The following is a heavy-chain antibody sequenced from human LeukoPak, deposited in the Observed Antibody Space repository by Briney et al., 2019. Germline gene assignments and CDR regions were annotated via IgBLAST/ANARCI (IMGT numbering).Heavy chain of an antibody. CDR3: ARSTYYYDSSGFGTKYYFDY. V-gene: IGHV4-34*01. CDR2: INHSGST. D-gene: IGHD3-22*01. Sequence: SETLSLTCAVYGGSFCGYYWSWIRQPPGKGLEWIGEINHSGSTNYNPSLKSRVTISVDTSKNQFSLKLSSVTAADTAVYYCARSTYYYDSSGFGTKYYFDYWGQGTLVTVSS. CDR1: GGSFCGYY. J-gene: IGHJ4*02.